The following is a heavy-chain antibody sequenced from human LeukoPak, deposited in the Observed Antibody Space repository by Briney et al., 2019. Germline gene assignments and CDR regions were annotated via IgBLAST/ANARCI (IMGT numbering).Heavy chain of an antibody. J-gene: IGHJ2*01. CDR3: AKPYRYSLDHFDL. Sequence: GGTLRLSCAASGFTFSSNGMNWVRQAPGKGLEWVSGISGSGGSTYYADSVKGRFTISRDNSKNTLYLQMNSLRAGDTAVYYCAKPYRYSLDHFDLWGRGTLVTVSS. D-gene: IGHD5-18*01. V-gene: IGHV3-23*01. CDR2: ISGSGGST. CDR1: GFTFSSNG.